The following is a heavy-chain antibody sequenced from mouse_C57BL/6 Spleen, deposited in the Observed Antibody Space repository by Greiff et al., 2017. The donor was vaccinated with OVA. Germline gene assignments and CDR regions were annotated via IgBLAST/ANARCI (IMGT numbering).Heavy chain of an antibody. CDR2: ISYDGSN. D-gene: IGHD1-1*01. CDR3: ARGGYYYGSSYAMDY. V-gene: IGHV3-6*01. Sequence: EVKLQESGPGLVKPSQSLSLTCSVTGYSITSGYYWNWIRQFPGNKLEWMGYISYDGSNNYNPSLKNRISITRDTSKNQFFLKLNSVTTEDTATYYSARGGYYYGSSYAMDYWGQGTSVTVSS. J-gene: IGHJ4*01. CDR1: GYSITSGYY.